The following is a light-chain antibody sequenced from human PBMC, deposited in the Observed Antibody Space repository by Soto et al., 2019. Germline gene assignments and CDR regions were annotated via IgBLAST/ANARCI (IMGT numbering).Light chain of an antibody. CDR3: QQYGSSPLT. CDR2: GAS. J-gene: IGKJ1*01. CDR1: QSVSSIY. V-gene: IGKV3-20*01. Sequence: EIVLTQSPGTLSLSPGERATLSCRASQSVSSIYLAWFQQKPGQAPRLLIYGASSRATGIPDRFSGSGSGTDFTLTINRLEPEDCAVYYCQQYGSSPLTFGQGTKVEIK.